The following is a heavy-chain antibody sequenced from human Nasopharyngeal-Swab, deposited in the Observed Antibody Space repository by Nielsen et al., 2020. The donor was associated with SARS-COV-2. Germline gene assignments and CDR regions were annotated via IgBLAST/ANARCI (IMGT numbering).Heavy chain of an antibody. V-gene: IGHV4-4*02. D-gene: IGHD1-26*01. J-gene: IGHJ3*01. CDR1: GVPMSSNTW. CDR2: THHTGGT. CDR3: ACRIGIPPV. Sequence: SETLSLTCAVSGVPMSSNTWWTWVRQAPGKGLEWIGDTHHTGGTNYNPPLKSRVSISVDNSKNQLSLTLSSVTAADTAVYYCACRIGIPPVWGPGTMVTVSS.